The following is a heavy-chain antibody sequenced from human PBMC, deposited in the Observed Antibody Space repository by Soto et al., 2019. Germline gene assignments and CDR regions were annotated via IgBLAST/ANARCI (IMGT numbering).Heavy chain of an antibody. CDR3: ARAHLGSDRYTLEPFDP. CDR2: INHSGST. D-gene: IGHD1-1*01. Sequence: SETLSLTCAVYGGSFSGYYWSWIRQPPGKGLEWIGEINHSGSTNYNPSLKSRVTISVDTSKNQFSLQLSSVIPEDTAVYYCARAHLGSDRYTLEPFDPWGQGTLVTVS. CDR1: GGSFSGYY. J-gene: IGHJ5*02. V-gene: IGHV4-34*01.